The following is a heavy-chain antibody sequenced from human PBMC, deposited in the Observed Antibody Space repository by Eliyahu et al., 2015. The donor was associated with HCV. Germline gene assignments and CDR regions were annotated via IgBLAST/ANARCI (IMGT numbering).Heavy chain of an antibody. V-gene: IGHV3-64D*06. D-gene: IGHD1-14*01. CDR1: GFXFSSYA. CDR3: VKGGHHIFYYMEV. J-gene: IGHJ6*03. CDR2: IGTNAYNT. Sequence: EVQLVESGGGLVQPGGSXRLSCSASGFXFSSYAMHWVRQAPGKGLEYVAVIGTNAYNTYLADFVRGRFTISRDNSRNTVYLQTSSLRTDDTAVYYCVKGGHHIFYYMEVWGKGTTVTVSS.